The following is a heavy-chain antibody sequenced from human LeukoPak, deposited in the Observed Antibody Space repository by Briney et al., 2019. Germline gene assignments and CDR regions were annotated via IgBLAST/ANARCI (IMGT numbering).Heavy chain of an antibody. CDR2: IKEDGSEE. V-gene: IGHV3-7*01. J-gene: IGHJ4*02. Sequence: GGSLRLSCATSGFTFISFWMSWVRQAPGKGLGWVANIKEDGSEEYYVDSVKGRFTISRDNAKNSLYLQMNSLRAEDTAVYYCARDVFRDGYNSGSDYWGQGTLVAVSS. CDR1: GFTFISFW. CDR3: ARDVFRDGYNSGSDY. D-gene: IGHD5-24*01.